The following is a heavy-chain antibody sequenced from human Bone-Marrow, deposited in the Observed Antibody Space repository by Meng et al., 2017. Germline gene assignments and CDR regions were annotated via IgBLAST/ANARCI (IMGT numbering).Heavy chain of an antibody. CDR1: GFTFSIYD. V-gene: IGHV3-13*01. CDR2: IGTAGGT. Sequence: GGSLRLSCAASGFTFSIYDMHWVRQVTGKGLEWVSVIGTAGGTDYPGSVKGRGTISRENARNSFFLQMNSLRAEDTAVYYCARENLRYFDWLYDDAFDIWGQGTMVTVSS. J-gene: IGHJ3*02. CDR3: ARENLRYFDWLYDDAFDI. D-gene: IGHD3-9*01.